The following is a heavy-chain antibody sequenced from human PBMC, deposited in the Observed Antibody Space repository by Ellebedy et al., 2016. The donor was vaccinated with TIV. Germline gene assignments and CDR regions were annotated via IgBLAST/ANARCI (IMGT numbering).Heavy chain of an antibody. J-gene: IGHJ3*02. CDR2: ITGLGNNA. D-gene: IGHD5-18*01. CDR1: GFTISRHW. V-gene: IGHV3-23*01. Sequence: GESLKISCAASGFTISRHWMTWVRQAPGKGLEWVSSITGLGNNAYYADSVKGRFSISRDNSKNTLDLQMNSLRVEDTAVYYCAKRRGYNYDDHAFDIWGQGTVVTVSS. CDR3: AKRRGYNYDDHAFDI.